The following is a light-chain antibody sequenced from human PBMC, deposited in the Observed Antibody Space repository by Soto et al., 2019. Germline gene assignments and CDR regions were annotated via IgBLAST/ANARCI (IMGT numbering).Light chain of an antibody. Sequence: QSVLTQPASVSGSPGQSITISCTGTSSDVGGYNYVSWYQQHPGKAPKLMIYDVSNRPSGVSNRFSGSKSGNTASLTISGLLAEDEADYYCRSYTGGSTLEFGGGTKLTVL. CDR2: DVS. V-gene: IGLV2-14*01. CDR1: SSDVGGYNY. CDR3: RSYTGGSTLE. J-gene: IGLJ2*01.